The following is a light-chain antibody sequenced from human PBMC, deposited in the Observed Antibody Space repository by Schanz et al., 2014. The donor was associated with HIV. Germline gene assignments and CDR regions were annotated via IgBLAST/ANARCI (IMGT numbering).Light chain of an antibody. Sequence: QSVLTQPPSVSGAPGQRVTISCTGSSSNIGAGYDVHWYQQLPGTAPKLLIYGNSNRPSGVPDRFSGSKSGTSATLAIMGLQTGDEADYYCGTWDTTLSAVVFGGGTKLTVL. V-gene: IGLV1-40*01. CDR2: GNS. CDR1: SSNIGAGYD. CDR3: GTWDTTLSAVV. J-gene: IGLJ2*01.